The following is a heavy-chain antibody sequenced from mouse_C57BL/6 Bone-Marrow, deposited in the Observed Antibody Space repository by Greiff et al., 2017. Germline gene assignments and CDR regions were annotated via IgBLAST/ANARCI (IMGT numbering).Heavy chain of an antibody. J-gene: IGHJ2*01. V-gene: IGHV14-4*01. D-gene: IGHD2-3*01. CDR2: IDPENGDT. Sequence: VQLQQSGAELVRPGASVKLSCTASGFNIKDDYMHWVKQRPEQGLEWIGWIDPENGDTEYASKFQGKATITADTSSNTAYLQLSSLTSEDTAVYYCTVDVYFLFDYWGQGTTLTVSS. CDR1: GFNIKDDY. CDR3: TVDVYFLFDY.